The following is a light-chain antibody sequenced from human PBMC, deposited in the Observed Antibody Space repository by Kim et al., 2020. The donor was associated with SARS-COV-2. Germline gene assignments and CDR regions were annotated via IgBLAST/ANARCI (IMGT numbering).Light chain of an antibody. J-gene: IGKJ2*01. V-gene: IGKV1-6*01. Sequence: STSVGDTVTITCRASQGIRNDLGWYQQKPGKAPKLLIYSASSLQSGVPSRFSGSGSGTDFTLTISSLQPEDFATYYCPQDYNYPYTFGQGTKLEI. CDR2: SAS. CDR3: PQDYNYPYT. CDR1: QGIRND.